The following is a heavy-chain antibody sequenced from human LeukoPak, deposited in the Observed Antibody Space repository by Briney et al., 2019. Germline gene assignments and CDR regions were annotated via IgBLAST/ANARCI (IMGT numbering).Heavy chain of an antibody. CDR2: IYYSGST. CDR3: ARLERDWKAGAAFDY. V-gene: IGHV4-59*08. CDR1: GGSISSYY. J-gene: IGHJ4*02. D-gene: IGHD1-1*01. Sequence: SSETLSLTCTVSGGSISSYYWSWIRQPPGKGLGWIGYIYYSGSTNYNPSLKSRVTISVDTSKNQFSLKLSSVTAADTAVYYCARLERDWKAGAAFDYWGQGTLVTVSS.